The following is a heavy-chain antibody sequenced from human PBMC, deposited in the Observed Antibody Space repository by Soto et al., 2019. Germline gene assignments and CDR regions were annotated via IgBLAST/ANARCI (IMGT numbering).Heavy chain of an antibody. J-gene: IGHJ3*02. CDR1: GFTFSDYY. Sequence: GGSLRLSCAASGFTFSDYYMSWIRQAPGKGLEWVSYISSSSSYTNYADSVKGRFTISRDNAKNSLYLQMNSLRAEDTAVYYCPREYSSSSPPFDIWGQGTMVTVSS. CDR3: PREYSSSSPPFDI. V-gene: IGHV3-11*06. CDR2: ISSSSSYT. D-gene: IGHD6-6*01.